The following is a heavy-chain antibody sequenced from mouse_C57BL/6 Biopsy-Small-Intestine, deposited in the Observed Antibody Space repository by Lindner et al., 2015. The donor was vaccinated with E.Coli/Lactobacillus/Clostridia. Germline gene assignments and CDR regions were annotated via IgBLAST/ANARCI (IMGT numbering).Heavy chain of an antibody. CDR3: ARGGSPSY. V-gene: IGHV1-80*01. CDR1: GYAFSNFW. CDR2: IYPGDGST. Sequence: VQLQESGAELVKPGASVKISCKVSGYAFSNFWMNWVKQRPGKGLEWIGQIYPGDGSTDYNEKFKGKATLTVDTSSSTAYMELHSLTSEDSAVFFCARGGSPSYWGQGTTLTVSS. J-gene: IGHJ2*01.